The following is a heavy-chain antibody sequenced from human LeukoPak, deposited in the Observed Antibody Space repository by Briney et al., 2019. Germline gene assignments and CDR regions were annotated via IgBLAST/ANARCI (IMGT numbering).Heavy chain of an antibody. J-gene: IGHJ1*01. V-gene: IGHV4-34*01. CDR1: GGSFSGYY. Sequence: SETLSLTCAVYGGSFSGYYWSWIRQPPGKGLEWIGEINHSGSTNYNPSLKSRVTISVNTSKNQFSLKLSSVTAADTAVYYCARGRYFQHWGQGTLVTVSS. CDR2: INHSGST. CDR3: ARGRYFQH.